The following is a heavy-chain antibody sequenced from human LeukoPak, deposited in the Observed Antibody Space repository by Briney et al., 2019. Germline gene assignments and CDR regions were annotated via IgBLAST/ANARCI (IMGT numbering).Heavy chain of an antibody. CDR1: GYTFTGYY. D-gene: IGHD4-11*01. J-gene: IGHJ5*02. CDR2: INPNSGGT. V-gene: IGHV1-2*02. Sequence: ASVKVSCKASGYTFTGYYMRWVRQAPGQGLEWMGWINPNSGGTNYAQKFQGRVTMTRDTSISTAYMELSRLRSDHTAVYYCARDPVTLGGWFDPWGQGTLVTVSS. CDR3: ARDPVTLGGWFDP.